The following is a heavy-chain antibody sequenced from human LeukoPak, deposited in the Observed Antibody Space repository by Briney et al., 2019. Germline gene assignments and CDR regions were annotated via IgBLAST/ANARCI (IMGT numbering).Heavy chain of an antibody. CDR1: GGPISSGSYY. Sequence: SETLSLTCTVSGGPISSGSYYWSWIRQPAGRGLEWIGRIYTSGSTNYNPSLKSRVTISVDTSKNQFSLKLSSVTAADTAVYYCASARDGYNWSYWGQGTLVTVSS. V-gene: IGHV4-61*02. J-gene: IGHJ4*02. CDR3: ASARDGYNWSY. D-gene: IGHD5-24*01. CDR2: IYTSGST.